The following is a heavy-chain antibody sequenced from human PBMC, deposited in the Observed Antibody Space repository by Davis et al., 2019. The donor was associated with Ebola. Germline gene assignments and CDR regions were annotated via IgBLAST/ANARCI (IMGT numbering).Heavy chain of an antibody. V-gene: IGHV3-23*01. CDR1: GFTFSSYA. J-gene: IGHJ6*02. D-gene: IGHD2-15*01. Sequence: GESLKISCAASGFTFSSYAMSWVRQAPGKGLEWVSAISGSGGSTYYADSVKGRFTISRDNSKNTLYLQMNSLRAEDKAVYYCAKWDCSGGSCYGRDVWGQGTTVTVSS. CDR2: ISGSGGST. CDR3: AKWDCSGGSCYGRDV.